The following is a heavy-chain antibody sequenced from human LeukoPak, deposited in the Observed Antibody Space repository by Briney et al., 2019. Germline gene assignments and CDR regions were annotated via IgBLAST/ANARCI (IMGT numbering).Heavy chain of an antibody. CDR1: GSTFTGYY. V-gene: IGHV1-2*02. CDR3: EWRRSLIGGSGYSFDY. Sequence: ASVTVSCKASGSTFTGYYMHLVRQAPGQGLEWMGWINPNSGGTNYAQKFQGRVTMTRDTSISTAYMELSRLRPENEAASYYEWRRSLIGGSGYSFDYWGQGTLVTVSS. J-gene: IGHJ4*02. D-gene: IGHD2-15*01. CDR2: INPNSGGT.